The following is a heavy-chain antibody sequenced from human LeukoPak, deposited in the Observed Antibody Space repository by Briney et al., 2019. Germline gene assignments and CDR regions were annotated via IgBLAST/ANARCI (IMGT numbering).Heavy chain of an antibody. CDR1: GFTFSSHW. Sequence: GGSLRLSCAASGFTFSSHWMHWVRQVPGKGLVWVSGIISNGSSTSYADSVKGRLTISRDNPKDTLYLEMNSLRDEDTAVYYCASGNVPGSERHWDSWGLGTLVTVSS. CDR3: ASGNVPGSERHWDS. J-gene: IGHJ4*02. CDR2: IISNGSST. D-gene: IGHD3-10*01. V-gene: IGHV3-74*01.